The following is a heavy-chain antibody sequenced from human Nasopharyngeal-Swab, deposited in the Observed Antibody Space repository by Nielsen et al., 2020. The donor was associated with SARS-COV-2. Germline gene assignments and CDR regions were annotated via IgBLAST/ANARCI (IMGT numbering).Heavy chain of an antibody. CDR3: TRATGYSYGDDY. V-gene: IGHV3-11*01. CDR1: GFTFSDYY. J-gene: IGHJ4*02. Sequence: GESLKISCAASGFTFSDYYMSWIRQAPGKGLEWVSYISSSGSTIYYADSVKGRFTISRDNAKNSLYLQMNSLRAEDTAVYYCTRATGYSYGDDYWGQGTLVTVSS. CDR2: ISSSGSTI. D-gene: IGHD5-18*01.